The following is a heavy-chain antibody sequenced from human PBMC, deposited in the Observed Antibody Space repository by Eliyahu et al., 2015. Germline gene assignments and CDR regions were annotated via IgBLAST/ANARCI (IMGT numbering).Heavy chain of an antibody. J-gene: IGHJ2*01. CDR3: ARGVVNDWYFDL. D-gene: IGHD2-8*02. CDR2: IYVTGST. CDR1: XGSMXNFY. V-gene: IGHV4-4*07. Sequence: QVHLQESGPGLVKPSETLSLTCSVSXGSMXNFYWSWIRQSAGKGLEYIGRIYVTGSTNYSPSLKSRVSMSVDTSKNHFSLKLNFVTAADTAVYYCARGVVNDWYFDLWGRGTLVTVSS.